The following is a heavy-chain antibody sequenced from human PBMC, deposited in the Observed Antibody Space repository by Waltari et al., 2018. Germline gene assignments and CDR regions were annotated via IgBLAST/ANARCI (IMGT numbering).Heavy chain of an antibody. V-gene: IGHV2-5*01. CDR1: GFSLSTSGVG. CDR2: IYWNDDK. D-gene: IGHD2-15*01. Sequence: QITLKESGPTLVKPTQTLTLTCTFSGFSLSTSGVGVGWIRPPPGKALEWLALIYWNDDKRYSPALKSRLTITKDTSKNQVVLKMTNMDPVDTATYYGAHRRGDRRDYWGQGTLVTVSS. CDR3: AHRRGDRRDY. J-gene: IGHJ4*02.